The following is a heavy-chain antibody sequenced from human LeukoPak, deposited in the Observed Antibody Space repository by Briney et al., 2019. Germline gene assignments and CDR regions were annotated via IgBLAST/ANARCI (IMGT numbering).Heavy chain of an antibody. Sequence: SETLSLTCTVSGGSISSYYRSWIRQPPGKGLEWIGYIYYSGSTNYNPSLKSRVTISVDTSKNQFSLKLSSVTAADTAVYYCASYGPRSWYFDLWGRGTLVTVSS. CDR2: IYYSGST. V-gene: IGHV4-59*01. J-gene: IGHJ2*01. CDR1: GGSISSYY. D-gene: IGHD4-17*01. CDR3: ASYGPRSWYFDL.